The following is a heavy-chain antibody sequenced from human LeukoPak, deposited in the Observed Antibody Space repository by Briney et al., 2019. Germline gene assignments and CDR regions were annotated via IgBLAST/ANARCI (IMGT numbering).Heavy chain of an antibody. CDR2: ISSRGDST. J-gene: IGHJ4*02. CDR1: GFTFSNYA. CDR3: AVHTGYSSSSPLAY. D-gene: IGHD6-6*01. V-gene: IGHV3-23*01. Sequence: PGGSLRLSCAASGFTFSNYAMSWVRQVPGRGLEWVSTISSRGDSTYVADSVKGRFTISRDNSKNSLYLQMNSVRAEDTAVYYCAVHTGYSSSSPLAYWGQGTLVTVSS.